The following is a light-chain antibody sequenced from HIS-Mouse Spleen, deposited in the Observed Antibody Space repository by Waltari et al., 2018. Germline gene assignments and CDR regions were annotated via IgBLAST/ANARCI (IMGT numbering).Light chain of an antibody. J-gene: IGLJ1*01. V-gene: IGLV2-14*03. Sequence: QSALTQPASVSGSPGQSITIPCTGTSIDVGGYNFVSWYQQHPGKAPKLMIYDVSNRPSGVSNRFSGSKSGNTASLTISGLQAEDEADYYCSSYTSSSTYVFGTGTKVTVL. CDR3: SSYTSSSTYV. CDR2: DVS. CDR1: SIDVGGYNF.